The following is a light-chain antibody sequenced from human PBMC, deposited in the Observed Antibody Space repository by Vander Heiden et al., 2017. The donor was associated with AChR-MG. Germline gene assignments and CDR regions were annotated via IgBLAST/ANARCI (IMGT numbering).Light chain of an antibody. V-gene: IGKV1-33*01. CDR1: QDISNY. Sequence: VQMTQSPSSLSASVGDRVTITGQASQDISNYVNWYQQKPGKAPKLLIYDASKLETGVPSRFSGSGSGTDFTFTISSLQPEDIATYYCQQYDNALTFGPGTKVDIK. CDR3: QQYDNALT. J-gene: IGKJ3*01. CDR2: DAS.